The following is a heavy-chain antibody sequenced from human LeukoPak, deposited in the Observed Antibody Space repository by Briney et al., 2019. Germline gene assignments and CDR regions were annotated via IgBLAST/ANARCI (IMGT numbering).Heavy chain of an antibody. V-gene: IGHV4-30-2*01. CDR3: ARGVVPAVFFDY. D-gene: IGHD2-2*01. Sequence: SETLSLTCAVSGGSISSGGYSWRWIRQPPGKGLEWIGYIYHSGSTYYNPSLKSRVTISVDRSKNQFSLKLSSVTAADTAVYYCARGVVPAVFFDYWGQGTLVTVSS. J-gene: IGHJ4*02. CDR1: GGSISSGGYS. CDR2: IYHSGST.